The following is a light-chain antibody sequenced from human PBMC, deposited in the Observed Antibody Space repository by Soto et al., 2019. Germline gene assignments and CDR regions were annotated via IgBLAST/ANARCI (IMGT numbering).Light chain of an antibody. Sequence: DIQMTQSPSTLSTSVGDRVTITCRASQTISSWLAWYQQKPGKAPKLLIYDVSTLGSGVPSRFSGSGSGTDFTLTISSLQADDFATYYCQQYNTCWTFGQGTKVEIK. CDR2: DVS. CDR1: QTISSW. V-gene: IGKV1-5*01. CDR3: QQYNTCWT. J-gene: IGKJ1*01.